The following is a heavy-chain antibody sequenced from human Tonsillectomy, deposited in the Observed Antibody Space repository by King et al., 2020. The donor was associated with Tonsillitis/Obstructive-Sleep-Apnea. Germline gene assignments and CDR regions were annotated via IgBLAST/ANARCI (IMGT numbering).Heavy chain of an antibody. D-gene: IGHD6-6*01. CDR1: GGSFSGYY. CDR2: INHSGST. CDR3: ARERHRGPLTSGIAARYFGY. J-gene: IGHJ4*02. Sequence: VQLQQWGAGLLKPSETLSLTCAVYGGSFSGYYWSWIRQPPGKGLEWIGEINHSGSTNYNPSLKSRVTISVDTSKNQFSLRLSSVTAADTAVYFCARERHRGPLTSGIAARYFGYWGQGTLVTVSS. V-gene: IGHV4-34*01.